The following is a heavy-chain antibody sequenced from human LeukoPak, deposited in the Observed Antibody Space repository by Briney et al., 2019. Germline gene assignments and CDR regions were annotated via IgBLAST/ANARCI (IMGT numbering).Heavy chain of an antibody. J-gene: IGHJ6*03. CDR2: INYGGDT. CDR1: GWSFSGYD. CDR3: ARGLGWKVTPMGLFYMDV. V-gene: IGHV4-34*01. D-gene: IGHD1-1*01. Sequence: SETLSLTCGVYGWSFSGYDWSWVRQPPGKGQEWIGEINYGGDTNYNPSLKSRVTISVDTSKNQFSLKVRSVTAADTAVYYCARGLGWKVTPMGLFYMDVWGEGATVTVSS.